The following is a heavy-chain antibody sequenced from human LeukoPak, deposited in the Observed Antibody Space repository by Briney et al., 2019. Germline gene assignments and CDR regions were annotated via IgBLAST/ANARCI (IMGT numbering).Heavy chain of an antibody. Sequence: AGGSLRLSCAASGFTFSSYWMHWVRQAPGKGLVWVSRINSDGSSTSYADSVKGRFTISRDNATNTLYLQMNSQRAEDTAMYYCAGDQYCSGGSCYFDWFDPWGQGTLVTVSS. CDR2: INSDGSST. J-gene: IGHJ5*02. V-gene: IGHV3-74*01. D-gene: IGHD2-15*01. CDR3: AGDQYCSGGSCYFDWFDP. CDR1: GFTFSSYW.